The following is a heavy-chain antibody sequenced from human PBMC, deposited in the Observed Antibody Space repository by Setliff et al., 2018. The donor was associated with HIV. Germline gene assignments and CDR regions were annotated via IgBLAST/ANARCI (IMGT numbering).Heavy chain of an antibody. CDR2: INHSGVT. CDR3: ARGHFDWLYYYYFALDI. D-gene: IGHD3-9*01. Sequence: SETLSLTCAVYNGSFSGYYWSWIRQSPGKGLEWIGEINHSGVTNYKPSLKSRVTISLDTSKNQVSLKLTSVTAAGTALYYCARGHFDWLYYYYFALDIWGQGSTVTVS. J-gene: IGHJ6*02. CDR1: NGSFSGYY. V-gene: IGHV4-34*01.